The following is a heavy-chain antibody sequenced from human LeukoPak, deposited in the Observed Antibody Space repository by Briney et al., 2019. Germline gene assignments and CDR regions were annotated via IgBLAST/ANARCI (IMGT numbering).Heavy chain of an antibody. CDR3: ARLSDPSSGYHPFDY. V-gene: IGHV1-2*02. Sequence: ASVNVSCDDSGYTFTDYHIHWVRQAPGQGLEWMGWINPNSCGTNYAQKFQGRVTMTRDTSISTTYMELSRLRSDETAVYSCARLSDPSSGYHPFDYWGKGTLVTVSS. J-gene: IGHJ4*02. CDR2: INPNSCGT. D-gene: IGHD3-22*01. CDR1: GYTFTDYH.